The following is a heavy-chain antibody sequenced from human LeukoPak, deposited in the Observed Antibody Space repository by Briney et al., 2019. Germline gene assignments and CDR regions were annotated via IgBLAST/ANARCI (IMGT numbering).Heavy chain of an antibody. CDR3: ARGYDSSGYYWFDP. J-gene: IGHJ5*02. D-gene: IGHD3-22*01. CDR2: INHSGST. V-gene: IGHV4-34*01. Sequence: SETLSLTCAVYGGSFSGYYWSWIRQPPGKGLEWIGEINHSGSTNYNPSLKSRVTISVDTSKNQFSLKLSSVTAADTAVYYCARGYDSSGYYWFDPWGQGTLVTVSS. CDR1: GGSFSGYY.